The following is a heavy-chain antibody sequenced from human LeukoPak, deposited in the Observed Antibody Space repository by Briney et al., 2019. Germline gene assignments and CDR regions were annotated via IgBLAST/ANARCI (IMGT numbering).Heavy chain of an antibody. J-gene: IGHJ4*02. D-gene: IGHD5-18*01. V-gene: IGHV3-23*01. CDR3: AKGNSDIDTAFDF. Sequence: GGSLRLSCAVSRFTFSSYAMTWVRQAPGKGLEWVSVISGSGDTSYYADSVKGRFTISRDNSKNTLYLQMNSLRAEDTALYYCAKGNSDIDTAFDFWGQGTLVTVSS. CDR1: RFTFSSYA. CDR2: ISGSGDTS.